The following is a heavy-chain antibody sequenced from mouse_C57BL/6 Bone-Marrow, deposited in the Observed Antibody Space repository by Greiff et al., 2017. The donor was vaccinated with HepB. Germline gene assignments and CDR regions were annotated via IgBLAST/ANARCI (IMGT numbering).Heavy chain of an antibody. CDR3: ARGGYLLHYYAMDY. CDR1: GYTFTSYW. Sequence: QVQLQQPGAELVRPGSSVKLSCKASGYTFTSYWMHWVKQRPIQGLEWIGNIDPSDSETHYNQKFKDKATLTVDKSSSTAYMQLSSLTSEDSAVYYCARGGYLLHYYAMDYWGQGTSVTVSS. D-gene: IGHD2-3*01. V-gene: IGHV1-52*01. J-gene: IGHJ4*01. CDR2: IDPSDSET.